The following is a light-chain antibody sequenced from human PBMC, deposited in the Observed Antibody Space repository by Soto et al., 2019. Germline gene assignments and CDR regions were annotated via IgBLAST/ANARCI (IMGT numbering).Light chain of an antibody. CDR1: NSDVGNYNL. V-gene: IGLV2-23*01. CDR2: EGS. J-gene: IGLJ1*01. CDR3: CSYAGSSTYV. Sequence: QSVLAQPASVSGSPVRSITIPCTGSNSDVGNYNLVSWYQQHPGEAPKLMIYEGSKRPSGVSNRFSGSKSGNTASLTISGLQAEDEADYFCCSYAGSSTYVFGTGTKVTVL.